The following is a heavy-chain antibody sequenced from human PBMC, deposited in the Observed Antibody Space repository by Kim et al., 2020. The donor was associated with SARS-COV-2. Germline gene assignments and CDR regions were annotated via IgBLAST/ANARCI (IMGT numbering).Heavy chain of an antibody. CDR3: ARDRVFGSSYSDY. V-gene: IGHV1-18*01. Sequence: YAQKLQGRVTMTTDTSTSTAYMELRSLRSADTAVYYCARDRVFGSSYSDYWGQGTLVTVSS. J-gene: IGHJ4*02. D-gene: IGHD6-13*01.